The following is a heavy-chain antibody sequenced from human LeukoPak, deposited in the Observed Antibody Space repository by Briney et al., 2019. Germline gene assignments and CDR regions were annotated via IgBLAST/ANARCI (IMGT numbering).Heavy chain of an antibody. CDR3: AKRAPLYSSTPGNYFDS. CDR2: LSGSDGTT. Sequence: GGSLRLSCAASGVTFSSYGMSWVRQAPGKALEWVSTLSGSDGTTYYAGSVKGRFTVSRDNTKNTFYLQMNSLRAEDTAVYYCAKRAPLYSSTPGNYFDSWGQGTLVTVSS. CDR1: GVTFSSYG. V-gene: IGHV3-23*01. D-gene: IGHD6-19*01. J-gene: IGHJ4*02.